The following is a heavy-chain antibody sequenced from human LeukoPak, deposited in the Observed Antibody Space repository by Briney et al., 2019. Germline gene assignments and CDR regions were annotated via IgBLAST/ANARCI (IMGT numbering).Heavy chain of an antibody. D-gene: IGHD2-15*01. Sequence: GSLRLSCAASGFTFSHYTTYWVRQAPGKGLEWVAFISHDGSDKYYADSVRGRFIISRDNSKNTLFLQMNSLRDDDTAVYSCARISSFYSIDYWGQGTLVTVSS. CDR2: ISHDGSDK. J-gene: IGHJ4*02. V-gene: IGHV3-30*04. CDR3: ARISSFYSIDY. CDR1: GFTFSHYT.